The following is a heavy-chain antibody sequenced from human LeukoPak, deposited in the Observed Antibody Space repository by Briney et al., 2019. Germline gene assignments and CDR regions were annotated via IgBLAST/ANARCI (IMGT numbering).Heavy chain of an antibody. V-gene: IGHV3-7*01. CDR1: GFTFSSYW. CDR2: IKQDGSEK. J-gene: IGHJ6*03. CDR3: ARGGHIAAAGTGYYDMDV. D-gene: IGHD6-13*01. Sequence: GGSLRLSCAASGFTFSSYWMSWVRQAPGKGLEWVANIKQDGSEKYYVDSVKGRFTISRDNAKNSLYLQMNSLRAEDTAVYYCARGGHIAAAGTGYYDMDVWGKGTTVTVSS.